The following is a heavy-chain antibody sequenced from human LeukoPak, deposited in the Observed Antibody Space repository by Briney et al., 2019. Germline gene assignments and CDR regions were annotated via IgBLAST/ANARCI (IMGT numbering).Heavy chain of an antibody. CDR3: ARGAAAGEFDY. V-gene: IGHV4-30-2*01. Sequence: PSQTLSPTCAVSGGSISSGGYSWSWIRQPPGKGLEWIGYIYDSGSTYYNPSLKSRVTISVDGSKNQFSLKLSSVTAADTAVYYCARGAAAGEFDYWGQGTLVTVSS. CDR1: GGSISSGGYS. CDR2: IYDSGST. D-gene: IGHD6-13*01. J-gene: IGHJ4*02.